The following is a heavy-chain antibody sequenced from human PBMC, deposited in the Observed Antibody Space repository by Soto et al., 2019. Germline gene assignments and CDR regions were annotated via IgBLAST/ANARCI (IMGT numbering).Heavy chain of an antibody. Sequence: SLRPSLEHSGFSFSTYGIHSVCQAPFKGLEWVTFIAYDGNSKFYAESVKGRFTISRDNSENTVYLQMNSLRAEDTAVYHCAKDLYSDSSGHYLDSWGQGTLVTTSP. V-gene: IGHV3-30*18. D-gene: IGHD3-22*01. CDR2: IAYDGNSK. CDR3: AKDLYSDSSGHYLDS. J-gene: IGHJ4*02. CDR1: GFSFSTYG.